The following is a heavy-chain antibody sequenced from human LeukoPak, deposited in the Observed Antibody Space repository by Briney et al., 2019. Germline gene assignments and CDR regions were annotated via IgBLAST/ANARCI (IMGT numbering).Heavy chain of an antibody. D-gene: IGHD4-17*01. Sequence: SETLSLTCRVSGGSISSSSFYWGWMGQPPGRGLEWGGSSFYSWSACYNRSLESRVTISAATSKNQHSLKLSSVTAADTAVYYCARNLRRTGGDYWGQGTLVTVSS. V-gene: IGHV4-39*01. CDR2: SFYSWSA. CDR3: ARNLRRTGGDY. J-gene: IGHJ4*02. CDR1: GGSISSSSFY.